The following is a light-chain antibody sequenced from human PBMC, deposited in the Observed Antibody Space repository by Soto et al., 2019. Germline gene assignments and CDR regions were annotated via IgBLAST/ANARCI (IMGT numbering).Light chain of an antibody. CDR2: DVS. V-gene: IGKV3D-20*02. Sequence: EIVLTQSPGTLSLSPGERATLSCRASQSVTSNYLAWYQQKPGQAPRLLIYDVSNRASGIPARFSGSGSETDFTLTISSLQPEDFATYYCQQLNSYPITFGQGTRLEIK. J-gene: IGKJ5*01. CDR3: QQLNSYPIT. CDR1: QSVTSNY.